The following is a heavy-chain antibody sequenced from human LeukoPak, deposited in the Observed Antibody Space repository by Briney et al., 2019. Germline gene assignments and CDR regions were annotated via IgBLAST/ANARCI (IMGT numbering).Heavy chain of an antibody. CDR2: INDDGTST. CDR3: ARDLGTFDY. Sequence: GGSLRLSCAASGFTFSGAWMHWVRQAPGKGLVWVSRINDDGTSTRYADSVKGRFTISRGNAKNTLYLQMNSLRAEDTAVYYCARDLGTFDYWGQGTLVTVSS. V-gene: IGHV3-74*01. J-gene: IGHJ4*02. D-gene: IGHD6-13*01. CDR1: GFTFSGAW.